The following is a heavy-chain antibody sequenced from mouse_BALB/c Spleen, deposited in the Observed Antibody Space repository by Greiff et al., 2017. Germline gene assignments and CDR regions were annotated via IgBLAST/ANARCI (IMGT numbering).Heavy chain of an antibody. V-gene: IGHV1S56*01. Sequence: QVHVKQSGPELVKPGASVKMSCKASGYTFTSYYIHWVKQRPGQGLEWIGWIYPGDGSTKYNEKFKGKTTLTADKSSSTAYMLLSSLTSEDSAIYFCARDGATVVAPYYAMDYWGQGTSVTVSS. J-gene: IGHJ4*01. CDR1: GYTFTSYY. D-gene: IGHD1-1*01. CDR3: ARDGATVVAPYYAMDY. CDR2: IYPGDGST.